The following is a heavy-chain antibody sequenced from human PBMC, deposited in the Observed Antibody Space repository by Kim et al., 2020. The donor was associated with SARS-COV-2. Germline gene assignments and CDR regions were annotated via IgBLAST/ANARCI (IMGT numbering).Heavy chain of an antibody. Sequence: SETLSLICTVSGGSIGSSSYYWGWIRQPPGKGLEWIGSIYYSGSTYYNPSLKSRVTISVDTSKNQFSLKLSSVTAADTAVYYCARVDRVYFDYWGQGTLVTVSS. CDR2: IYYSGST. CDR3: ARVDRVYFDY. V-gene: IGHV4-39*07. D-gene: IGHD3-10*01. CDR1: GGSIGSSSYY. J-gene: IGHJ4*02.